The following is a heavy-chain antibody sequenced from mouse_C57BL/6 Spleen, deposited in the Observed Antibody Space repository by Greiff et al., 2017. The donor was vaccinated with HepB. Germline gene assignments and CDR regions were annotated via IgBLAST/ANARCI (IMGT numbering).Heavy chain of an antibody. CDR3: ARAIDSSGYDAMDY. D-gene: IGHD3-2*02. CDR1: GFTFSDYY. Sequence: DVQLVESEGGLVQPGSSMKLSCTASGFTFSDYYMAWVRQVPEKGLEWVANINYDGSSTYYLDSLKSRFIISRDNAKNILYLQMSSLKSEDTATYYCARAIDSSGYDAMDYWGQGTSVTVSS. CDR2: INYDGSST. J-gene: IGHJ4*01. V-gene: IGHV5-16*01.